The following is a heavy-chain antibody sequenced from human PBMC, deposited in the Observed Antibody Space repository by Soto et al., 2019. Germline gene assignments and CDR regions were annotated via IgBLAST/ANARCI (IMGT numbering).Heavy chain of an antibody. D-gene: IGHD3-9*01. V-gene: IGHV4-39*01. CDR3: ASQPGSYYDILTGYYNGGSLFFDY. Sequence: SETLSLTCTVSGGSISSSSYYWGWIRQPPGKGLEWIGSIYYSGSTYYNPSLKSRVTISVDTSKNQFSLKLSSVTAADTAVYYCASQPGSYYDILTGYYNGGSLFFDYWGQGTLVTVSS. CDR2: IYYSGST. J-gene: IGHJ4*02. CDR1: GGSISSSSYY.